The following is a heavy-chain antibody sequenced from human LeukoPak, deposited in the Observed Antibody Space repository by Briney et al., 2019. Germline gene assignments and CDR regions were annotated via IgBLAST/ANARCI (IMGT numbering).Heavy chain of an antibody. Sequence: GRSLRLSCAASGFTFRTYSIHWVRQAPGKGLEWVTVVSADGRTQLYTDSVKGRFTVSRDNSLNTLHLQMNSLKTEDTAVYYCAREFGHNRWYFDYWGQGALVTVSS. J-gene: IGHJ4*02. CDR1: GFTFRTYS. CDR2: VSADGRTQ. CDR3: AREFGHNRWYFDY. V-gene: IGHV3-30*03. D-gene: IGHD5-24*01.